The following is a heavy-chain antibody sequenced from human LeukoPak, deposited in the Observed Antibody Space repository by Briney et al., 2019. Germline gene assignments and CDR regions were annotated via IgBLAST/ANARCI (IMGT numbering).Heavy chain of an antibody. J-gene: IGHJ4*02. V-gene: IGHV3-33*01. CDR2: IWYDGDNK. D-gene: IGHD3-3*01. CDR3: AREGAVRFLEWLLPVRRGYYFDY. CDR1: GFTFSSYG. Sequence: PGGSLRLSCAASGFTFSSYGMHWVRQAPGKGLEWVAVIWYDGDNKYYADSVKGRFTISRDNSKNTLYLQMNSLRAEDTAVYYCAREGAVRFLEWLLPVRRGYYFDYWGQGTLVTVSS.